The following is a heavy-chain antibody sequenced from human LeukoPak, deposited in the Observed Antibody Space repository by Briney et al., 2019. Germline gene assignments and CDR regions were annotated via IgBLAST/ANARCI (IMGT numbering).Heavy chain of an antibody. Sequence: GGSLRLSCAASGFTFSSYSMNWVRQAPGKGLEWVSSISSSSSYIYYADSVKGRFTISRDNAKNSLYLQMNSLRAEDTAVYYRARDKSYSSSWYLFDYWGQGTLVTVSS. D-gene: IGHD6-13*01. CDR1: GFTFSSYS. V-gene: IGHV3-21*01. CDR2: ISSSSSYI. J-gene: IGHJ4*02. CDR3: ARDKSYSSSWYLFDY.